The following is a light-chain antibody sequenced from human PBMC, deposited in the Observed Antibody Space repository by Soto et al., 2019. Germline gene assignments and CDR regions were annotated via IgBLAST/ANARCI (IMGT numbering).Light chain of an antibody. V-gene: IGLV2-8*01. CDR1: SSDVGAYIF. CDR2: DVN. Sequence: QSVLTQPPSASGSPGQSVTISCTGTSSDVGAYIFVSWYQQHPGKAPKLMVYDVNRRPPGVPDRFFGSKSGNTASLTVSGLQAEDEADYYCVSVAGGTYVFGTGTKVTVL. CDR3: VSVAGGTYV. J-gene: IGLJ1*01.